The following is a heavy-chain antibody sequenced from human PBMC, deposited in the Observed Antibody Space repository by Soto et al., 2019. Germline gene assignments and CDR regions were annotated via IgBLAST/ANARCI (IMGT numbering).Heavy chain of an antibody. CDR1: GESVSSNSAA. Sequence: PSQTLSLTCALSGESVSSNSAAWNWIRQSPSRCLEWLGRTYYRSKWYNDYAVSVKSRITINPDTSKNQFSLQLNSVTPEDTAVYYCARDCTNGVCYPSYHYGMDVWGQGTTVTVSS. D-gene: IGHD2-8*01. CDR3: ARDCTNGVCYPSYHYGMDV. CDR2: TYYRSKWYN. J-gene: IGHJ6*02. V-gene: IGHV6-1*01.